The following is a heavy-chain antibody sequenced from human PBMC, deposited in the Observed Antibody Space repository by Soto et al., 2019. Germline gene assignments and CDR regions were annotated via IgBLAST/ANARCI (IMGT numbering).Heavy chain of an antibody. V-gene: IGHV4-59*12. J-gene: IGHJ5*02. D-gene: IGHD2-2*03. CDR3: ARDRWMSRANWFDP. Sequence: PSETLSLTCTVFGGSIDSYYWSWIRQAPGKGLEWIGHISDSGTTNYNPSLGSRVTISVDTSRKSFSLKLSSVTGADTAVYFCARDRWMSRANWFDPWGPGTLVTVSS. CDR2: ISDSGTT. CDR1: GGSIDSYY.